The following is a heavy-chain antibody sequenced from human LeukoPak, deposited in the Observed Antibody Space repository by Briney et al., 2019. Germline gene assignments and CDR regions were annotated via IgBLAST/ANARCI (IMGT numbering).Heavy chain of an antibody. CDR3: ARGGGQLVRYFDY. J-gene: IGHJ4*02. D-gene: IGHD6-13*01. V-gene: IGHV4-59*01. CDR2: IYYSGST. CDR1: GGSISSYY. Sequence: SSETLSLTCTVSGGSISSYYWSWIRQPPGKGLEWIGYIYYSGSTNYNPSLKSRVTISVDTSKNQFSLKLSSVTAADTAVYYCARGGGQLVRYFDYWGQGTLVTVSS.